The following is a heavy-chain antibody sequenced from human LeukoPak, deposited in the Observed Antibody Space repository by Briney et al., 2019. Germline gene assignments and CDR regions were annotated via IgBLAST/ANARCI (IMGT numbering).Heavy chain of an antibody. CDR1: GGFFSGYY. V-gene: IGHV4-34*01. CDR3: ARRIAVAGTFDY. J-gene: IGHJ4*02. CDR2: INHSGST. D-gene: IGHD6-19*01. Sequence: SETLSLTCAVYGGFFSGYYWSWIRQPPGKGLEWIGEINHSGSTNYNPSLKSRVTISVDTSKNQFSLKLSSVTAADTAVYYCARRIAVAGTFDYWGQGTLVTVSS.